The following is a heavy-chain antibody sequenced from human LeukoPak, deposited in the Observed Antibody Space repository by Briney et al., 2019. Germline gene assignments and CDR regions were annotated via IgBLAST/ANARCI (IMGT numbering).Heavy chain of an antibody. CDR3: AKLTWNIVATKGALDI. CDR1: GFTFSFMT. V-gene: IGHV3-23*01. J-gene: IGHJ3*02. Sequence: AGSLTLSCAASGFTFSFMTMNWVCLPPRNGLTFVSVTCGSVSSKKYADSVKGRFTISRDNSKNTLYLQMNSLRAEDTAIYYCAKLTWNIVATKGALDIWGQGTMVTVSS. D-gene: IGHD5-12*01. CDR2: TCGSVSSK.